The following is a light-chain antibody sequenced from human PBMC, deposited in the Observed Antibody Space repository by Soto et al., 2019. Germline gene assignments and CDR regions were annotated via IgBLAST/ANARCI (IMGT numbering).Light chain of an antibody. CDR3: HQRSNLPFT. Sequence: EIVLTQSPATLSLSPGERATLSCRASQSVSSYLAWSQQKPGQAPRLLIYDASNRATGVPARFSGSGSGTDFTVTISSLEPEDFAVYYCHQRSNLPFTFGPGTKVDVK. CDR2: DAS. J-gene: IGKJ3*01. CDR1: QSVSSY. V-gene: IGKV3-11*01.